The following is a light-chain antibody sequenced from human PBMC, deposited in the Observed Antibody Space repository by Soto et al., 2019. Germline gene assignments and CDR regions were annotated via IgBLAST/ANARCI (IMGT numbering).Light chain of an antibody. CDR1: HTISFS. J-gene: IGKJ1*01. Sequence: DIQITHSPSTLSSSVVDIFSITCRASHTISFSLAWYQQKPGKAPKLLIYDASTLQSGVPSRFSGSESGTEFILTISGLQPDDFATYYCQQYHGYSLTFGQGTKVDIK. V-gene: IGKV1-5*01. CDR3: QQYHGYSLT. CDR2: DAS.